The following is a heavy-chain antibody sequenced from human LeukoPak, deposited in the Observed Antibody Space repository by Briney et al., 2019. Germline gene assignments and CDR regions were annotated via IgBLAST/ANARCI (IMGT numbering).Heavy chain of an antibody. V-gene: IGHV4-31*03. D-gene: IGHD6-13*01. J-gene: IGHJ4*02. CDR2: IYYSGST. CDR1: GGSISSGGYY. Sequence: SETLSLTCTVSGGSISSGGYYWSWIRQHPGKGQEWIGYIYYSGSTYYNPSLKSRVTISVDTPKNQFSLKLSSVTAADTAVYYCASFDSSWYPTFDYWGQGTLVSVSS. CDR3: ASFDSSWYPTFDY.